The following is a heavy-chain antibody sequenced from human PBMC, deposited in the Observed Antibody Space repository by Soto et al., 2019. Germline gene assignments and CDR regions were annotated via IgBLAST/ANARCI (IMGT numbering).Heavy chain of an antibody. D-gene: IGHD6-19*01. CDR2: IKPDESEK. V-gene: IGHV3-7*03. Sequence: EVQLVESGGGLVQPGGSLRLSCTASGFTFSDSWMTWVRQAPGKGLEWVARIKPDESEKKYADSVKGRFSISRDNAKNSMYLQMNSLRAEDTAVYYCARGRYSGGGPYYFDYWGQGTLVTVSS. J-gene: IGHJ4*02. CDR1: GFTFSDSW. CDR3: ARGRYSGGGPYYFDY.